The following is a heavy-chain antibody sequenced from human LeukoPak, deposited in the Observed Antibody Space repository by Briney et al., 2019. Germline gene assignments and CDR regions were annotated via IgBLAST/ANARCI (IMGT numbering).Heavy chain of an antibody. CDR1: GGSFSGYY. CDR3: ARSSQGDFWSGYYDYYYYYMDV. J-gene: IGHJ6*03. Sequence: PSETLSLTCAVYGGSFSGYYWSWIRQPPGKGLEWIGEFILGGSTNYNSSLKSRVAISVDTSKNQFSLKLSSVTAADTAVYYCARSSQGDFWSGYYDYYYYYMDVWGKGTTVTVSS. D-gene: IGHD3-3*01. V-gene: IGHV4-34*12. CDR2: FILGGST.